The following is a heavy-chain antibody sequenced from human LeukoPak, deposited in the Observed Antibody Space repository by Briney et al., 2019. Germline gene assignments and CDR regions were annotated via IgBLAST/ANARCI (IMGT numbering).Heavy chain of an antibody. CDR3: ARGYCSSTNCSQRPNWFDP. Sequence: ASVKVSCKASGYTFTSYYMHWVRQAPGQGLEWMGIINPSGGSTSYAQKFQGRVTMTRDTSTSTVYMELSSLRSEDTAVYYCARGYCSSTNCSQRPNWFDPWGQGTLVTVSS. CDR2: INPSGGST. CDR1: GYTFTSYY. J-gene: IGHJ5*02. D-gene: IGHD2-2*01. V-gene: IGHV1-46*03.